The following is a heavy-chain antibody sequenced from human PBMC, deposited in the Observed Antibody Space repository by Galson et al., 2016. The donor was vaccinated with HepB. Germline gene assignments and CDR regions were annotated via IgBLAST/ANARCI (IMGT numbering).Heavy chain of an antibody. J-gene: IGHJ3*01. V-gene: IGHV3-30*04. CDR3: ARGGLGLLDAFDF. Sequence: SLRLSCAASGFTFSYSAMHWVRQAPGKGLEWAAVISYDGRNKYYPASMKGRFTISRDNSKNTLHLQMNSLRPEDTAVYYCARGGLGLLDAFDFWGQGTMVTVSS. CDR1: GFTFSYSA. D-gene: IGHD2-15*01. CDR2: ISYDGRNK.